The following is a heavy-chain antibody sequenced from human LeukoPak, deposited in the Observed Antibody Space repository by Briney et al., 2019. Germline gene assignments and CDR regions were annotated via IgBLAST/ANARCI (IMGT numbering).Heavy chain of an antibody. D-gene: IGHD2-2*02. CDR2: INWDGSSI. Sequence: GGSLRLSCAASGFTFDDYAMSWVRQVPGKGLEWVSGINWDGSSIGYLDSVKGRFTISRDNAKNSLFLQMNGLRAEDTAFYYCARVGKYCTSTSCYSRHYYYMDVWGKGTTVTVSS. CDR3: ARVGKYCTSTSCYSRHYYYMDV. J-gene: IGHJ6*03. CDR1: GFTFDDYA. V-gene: IGHV3-20*04.